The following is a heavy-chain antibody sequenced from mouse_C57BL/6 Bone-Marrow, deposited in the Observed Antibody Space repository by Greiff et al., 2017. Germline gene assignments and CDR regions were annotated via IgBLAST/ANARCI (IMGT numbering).Heavy chain of an antibody. J-gene: IGHJ4*01. V-gene: IGHV1-82*01. CDR2: IYPGDGDT. CDR1: GYAFSSSW. CDR3: ARYDYGSSYDYAMDY. Sequence: QVQLKESGPELVKPGASVKISCKASGYAFSSSWMNWVKQRPGKGLEWIGRIYPGDGDTNYNGKFKGKATLTADKSSSTAYMQLSSLTSEDSAVYFCARYDYGSSYDYAMDYWGQGTSVTVSS. D-gene: IGHD1-1*01.